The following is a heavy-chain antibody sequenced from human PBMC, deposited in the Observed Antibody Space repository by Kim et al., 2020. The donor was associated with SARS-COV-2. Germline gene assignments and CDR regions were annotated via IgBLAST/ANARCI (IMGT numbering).Heavy chain of an antibody. CDR2: INVQDDST. Sequence: GLSLLLSFFSSFFPFFPFSLLFFLHSPFTVLQWVSVINVQDDSTYYSSSLRCRFTVSRDSSKNTFSLQMNSLSADDTAIYYCVKGAILDYWGQGMLSPSPQ. CDR3: VKGAILDY. CDR1: FFPFFPFS. V-gene: IGHV3-23*01. J-gene: IGHJ4*02.